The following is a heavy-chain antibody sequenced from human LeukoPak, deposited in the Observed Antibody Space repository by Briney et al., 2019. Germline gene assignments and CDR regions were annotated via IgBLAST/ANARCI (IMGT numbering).Heavy chain of an antibody. CDR1: RFTFNTYW. CDR2: IKQEGREK. V-gene: IGHV3-7*01. J-gene: IGHJ4*02. Sequence: GGSLRLSCAASRFTFNTYWMTWVRHAPGKGLEWVANIKQEGREKFYVDSVKGRFTISRDNAKNSLYLQMDSLRDEDTAVYYCARELTTQTKASCSGGNCLGYFDYCGQGTLVTVSS. CDR3: ARELTTQTKASCSGGNCLGYFDY. D-gene: IGHD2-15*01.